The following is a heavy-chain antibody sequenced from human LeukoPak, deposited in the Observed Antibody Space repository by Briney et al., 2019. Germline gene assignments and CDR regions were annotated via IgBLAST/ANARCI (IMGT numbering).Heavy chain of an antibody. V-gene: IGHV1-69*13. Sequence: GASVKVSCKASGGTFSSYAISWVRQAPGQGLEWMGGIIPIFGTANYAQKFQGRVTITADESTSTAYMELSSLRSEDTAVYYCARAATYYDILTGYSQGGYYYGMDVWGQGTTVTVSS. D-gene: IGHD3-9*01. CDR2: IIPIFGTA. CDR1: GGTFSSYA. J-gene: IGHJ6*02. CDR3: ARAATYYDILTGYSQGGYYYGMDV.